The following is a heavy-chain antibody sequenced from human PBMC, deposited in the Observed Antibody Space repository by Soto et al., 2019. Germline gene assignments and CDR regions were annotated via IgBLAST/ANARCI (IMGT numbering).Heavy chain of an antibody. J-gene: IGHJ6*02. CDR3: ARHPSRRYYDSSGYYYPLVYGMDV. V-gene: IGHV4-61*08. CDR2: IYYSGST. D-gene: IGHD3-22*01. CDR1: GGSISSGGYS. Sequence: LSLTCAVSGGSISSGGYSWSWIRQPPGKGLEWIGFIYYSGSTNYNPSLKSRVTISVDTSKNQFSLKLSSVTAADTAVYYCARHPSRRYYDSSGYYYPLVYGMDVWGQGTTVTVSS.